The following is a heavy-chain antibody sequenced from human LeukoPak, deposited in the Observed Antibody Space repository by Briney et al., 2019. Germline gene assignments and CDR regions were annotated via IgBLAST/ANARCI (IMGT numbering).Heavy chain of an antibody. V-gene: IGHV3-23*01. Sequence: GGSQRLSCVASGFTFSNHAMTWVRQAPGKGLEWVSAISADAVDTFYAPSVKGRFTISRDNSKNTMYLQINSLRPEDTAVYYCARDPSSGYYYYFDYWGQGTLVTVSS. CDR2: ISADAVDT. D-gene: IGHD3-22*01. CDR1: GFTFSNHA. CDR3: ARDPSSGYYYYFDY. J-gene: IGHJ4*02.